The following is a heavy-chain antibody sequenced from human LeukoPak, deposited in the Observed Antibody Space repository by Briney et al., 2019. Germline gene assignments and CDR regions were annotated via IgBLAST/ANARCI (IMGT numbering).Heavy chain of an antibody. D-gene: IGHD1-14*01. CDR3: SNYRKPQGLDY. CDR1: RFTFSTYA. J-gene: IGHJ4*02. V-gene: IGHV3-23*01. CDR2: ISANGADK. Sequence: GGSLRLSCAVSRFTFSTYAMSWVRQAPGQGLEWVSAISANGADKYYADSVKGRFTISRDNSKNTLFLQMTSLRVEDTAVYYCSNYRKPQGLDYWGQGTLVTVSS.